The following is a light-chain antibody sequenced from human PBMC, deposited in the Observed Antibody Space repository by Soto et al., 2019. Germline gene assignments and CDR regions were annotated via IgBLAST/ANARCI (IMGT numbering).Light chain of an antibody. V-gene: IGKV4-1*01. Sequence: DIVMTQSPDSLAVSLGERATINCKSSQSVLYSSNNKNYLAWYQQKPGQPPKLLIYWASTRESGVPDRFSGSGSGSDFTLPITSLQAEDVAVYYGQQYYSTPQTFGQGTKLEIK. CDR2: WAS. CDR1: QSVLYSSNNKNY. J-gene: IGKJ2*01. CDR3: QQYYSTPQT.